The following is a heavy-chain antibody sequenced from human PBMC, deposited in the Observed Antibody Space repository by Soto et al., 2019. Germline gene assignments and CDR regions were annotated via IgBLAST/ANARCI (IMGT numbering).Heavy chain of an antibody. J-gene: IGHJ3*02. CDR1: GYTFTSYY. CDR2: INPSGGST. D-gene: IGHD3-10*01. Sequence: GASVKVSCKASGYTFTSYYMHWVRQAPGQGLEWMGIINPSGGSTSYAQKFQGRVTMTRDTSTSTVYMELSSLRSEDTAMYYCARVKYYYGSEPMHDAFDIWGQGTMVTVSS. CDR3: ARVKYYYGSEPMHDAFDI. V-gene: IGHV1-46*01.